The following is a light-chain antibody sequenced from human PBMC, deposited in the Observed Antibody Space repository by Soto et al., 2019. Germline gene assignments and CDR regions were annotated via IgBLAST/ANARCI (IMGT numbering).Light chain of an antibody. V-gene: IGLV1-44*01. CDR1: SSNIGSNT. CDR2: SNN. J-gene: IGLJ2*01. CDR3: VAWDDSLNGYVV. Sequence: QSALTQPPSVSAAPGQKVTISCSGSSSNIGSNTVNWYQQLPGTAPKLVIYSNNQRPSGVPDRFSGSKSGTSASLAISGLQSEDEADYYCVAWDDSLNGYVVFGGGTKVTVL.